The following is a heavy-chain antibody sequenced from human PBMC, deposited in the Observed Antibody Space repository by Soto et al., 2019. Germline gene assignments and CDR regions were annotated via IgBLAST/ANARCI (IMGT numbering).Heavy chain of an antibody. Sequence: SQTLSLTCAISGDSVSSNSAAWNWIRQSPSRGLEWLGRTYYRSKWYNDYAVSVKSRITINPDTSKNQFSLQLNSVTPEDTAVYYCARDYLIGVAAGYYGMDVWGQGTTVTVS. CDR2: TYYRSKWYN. CDR1: GDSVSSNSAA. V-gene: IGHV6-1*01. J-gene: IGHJ6*02. CDR3: ARDYLIGVAAGYYGMDV. D-gene: IGHD6-13*01.